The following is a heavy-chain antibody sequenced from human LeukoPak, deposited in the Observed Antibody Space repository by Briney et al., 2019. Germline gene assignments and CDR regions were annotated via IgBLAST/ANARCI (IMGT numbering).Heavy chain of an antibody. Sequence: GGSLRLSCAASGFTFSSYWMSWVRQAPGKGLEWVANIKQDGSEKYYVDSVKGRFAISRDNAKNSLYLQMNSLRAEDTAVYYCAREEEHRRRYSYGRFPNYYYYGMDVWGQGTTVTVSS. D-gene: IGHD5-18*01. CDR2: IKQDGSEK. J-gene: IGHJ6*02. CDR1: GFTFSSYW. CDR3: AREEEHRRRYSYGRFPNYYYYGMDV. V-gene: IGHV3-7*01.